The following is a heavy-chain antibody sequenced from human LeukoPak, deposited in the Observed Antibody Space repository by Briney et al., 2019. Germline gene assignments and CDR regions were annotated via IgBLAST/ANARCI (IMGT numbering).Heavy chain of an antibody. V-gene: IGHV3-30*18. CDR1: GSNFRRTG. J-gene: IGHJ4*02. Sequence: GGSLRLSCASSGSNFRRTGMHWVRQAPGKGLEWVAFISYDGSAKYYADSVKGRFTISRDNSKDILNLQMNSLRAEDTAVYYCAKEGYMVYYFDYWGQGTLVTVSS. CDR2: ISYDGSAK. D-gene: IGHD2-2*02. CDR3: AKEGYMVYYFDY.